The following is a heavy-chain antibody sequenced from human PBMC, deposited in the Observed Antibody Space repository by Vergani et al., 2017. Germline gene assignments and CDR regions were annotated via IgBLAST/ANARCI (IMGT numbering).Heavy chain of an antibody. CDR3: ARGAGYCSSTSXPPTLRHYYYYIDV. V-gene: IGHV3-33*08. CDR2: MWYDGSNK. J-gene: IGHJ6*03. Sequence: QVHLVESGGGVVQPGRSLRLSCVVSGFTSSYYGMHWVRQAPGKGFEWVAVMWYDGSNKYYADSVKGRFTISRDSSKNTLYLQMNGLRAEDTAVYYCARGAGYCSSTSXPPTLRHYYYYIDVWGKGTTVTVSS. D-gene: IGHD2-2*01. CDR1: GFTSSYYG.